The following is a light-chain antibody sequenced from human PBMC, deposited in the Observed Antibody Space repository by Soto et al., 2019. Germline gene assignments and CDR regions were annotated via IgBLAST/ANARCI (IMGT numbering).Light chain of an antibody. Sequence: QSALTQPASVSGSPGQSITISCTVTGSDVRTYNLVSWYQQHPGKVPKLIIYEASKRPSGVPDRFSGSKSGTSASLAISGLRSEDEADYYCATWDDSLSGYVFGTGTKVTVL. V-gene: IGLV2-14*02. CDR1: GSDVRTYNL. CDR2: EAS. CDR3: ATWDDSLSGYV. J-gene: IGLJ1*01.